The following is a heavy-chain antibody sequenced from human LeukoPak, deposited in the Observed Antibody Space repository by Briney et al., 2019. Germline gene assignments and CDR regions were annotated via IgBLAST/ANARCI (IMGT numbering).Heavy chain of an antibody. V-gene: IGHV1-2*02. CDR1: GYTFTGYY. Sequence: ASVKVSCKASGYTFTGYYMHWVRQAPGRGLEWMGWINPNSGGTNYAQKFQGRVTMTRDTSISTAYMELSRLRSDDTAVYYCARVRYYGSGSPLDYWGQGTLVTVSS. J-gene: IGHJ4*02. CDR2: INPNSGGT. D-gene: IGHD3-10*01. CDR3: ARVRYYGSGSPLDY.